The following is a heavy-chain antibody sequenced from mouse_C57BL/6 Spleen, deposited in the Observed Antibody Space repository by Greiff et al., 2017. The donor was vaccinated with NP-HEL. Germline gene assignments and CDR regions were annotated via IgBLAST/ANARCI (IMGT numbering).Heavy chain of an antibody. D-gene: IGHD2-4*01. CDR1: GYTFTSYW. CDR3: ARCGVDYEDYAMDY. Sequence: QVQLKQPGAELVKPGASVKMSCKASGYTFTSYWITWVKQRPGQGLEWIGDIYPGSGSTNYNEKFKSKATLTVDTSSSTAYVQLSSLTSEDSAVYYCARCGVDYEDYAMDYWGQGTSVTVSS. J-gene: IGHJ4*01. CDR2: IYPGSGST. V-gene: IGHV1-55*01.